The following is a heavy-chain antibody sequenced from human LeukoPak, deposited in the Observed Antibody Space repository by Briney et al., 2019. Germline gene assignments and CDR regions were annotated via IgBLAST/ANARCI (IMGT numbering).Heavy chain of an antibody. J-gene: IGHJ4*02. CDR1: GFTLSSYW. V-gene: IGHV3-7*04. CDR3: ARADYGGNLFFDY. Sequence: GGSLRLSCAASGFTLSSYWMSWVRQAPGKGLAGVANIKRDGNEINYVGCVKARFTNSRDNTKNSMLLQMNSLRAEDTAVDYGARADYGGNLFFDYWGQGALVTVSS. D-gene: IGHD4-23*01. CDR2: IKRDGNEI.